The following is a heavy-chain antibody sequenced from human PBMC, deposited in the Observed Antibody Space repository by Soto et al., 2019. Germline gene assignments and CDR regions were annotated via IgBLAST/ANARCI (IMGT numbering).Heavy chain of an antibody. Sequence: XESLRLSCAACGFMFANYCRGWGRQAPGRGLEWVSAITGSVGGTYYADSVKGRVTVSRDNSKNTLYLQMHSLRVEDTAIFFCAKWDTHGIIPPNVGGNYYYYDMDVWGQGTTVTVSS. D-gene: IGHD5-18*01. CDR3: AKWDTHGIIPPNVGGNYYYYDMDV. CDR2: ITGSVGGT. V-gene: IGHV3-23*01. J-gene: IGHJ6*02. CDR1: GFMFANYC.